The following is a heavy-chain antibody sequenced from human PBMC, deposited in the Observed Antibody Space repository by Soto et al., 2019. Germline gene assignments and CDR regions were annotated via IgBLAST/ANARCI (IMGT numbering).Heavy chain of an antibody. CDR1: GFTVSSKY. CDR3: ARDDVLCAGGLCYGVTVDV. CDR2: IQSGGTT. V-gene: IGHV3-66*01. J-gene: IGHJ6*04. D-gene: IGHD2-8*02. Sequence: EVQLVESGGGLVQPGGSLRLSCAASGFTVSSKYMTWVRQAPGKGLEWVSLIQSGGTTYYAAAVKGRFTISRDTSENTLHLKMDSRRVEDTAVYYCARDDVLCAGGLCYGVTVDVWGTGTTVNVSS.